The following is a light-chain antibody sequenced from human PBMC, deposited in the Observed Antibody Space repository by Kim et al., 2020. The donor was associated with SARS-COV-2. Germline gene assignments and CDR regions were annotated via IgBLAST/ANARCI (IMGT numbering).Light chain of an antibody. V-gene: IGLV3-19*01. CDR2: GKN. CDR3: NSRDSSGNHVV. Sequence: SSELTQDPAVSVALGQTVRITCQGDNLRSYYASWYQQKPGQAPVLVIYGKNNRPSGIPDRFSGSSSGSTASLTITGAQAEDEADYYCNSRDSSGNHVVFG. J-gene: IGLJ2*01. CDR1: NLRSYY.